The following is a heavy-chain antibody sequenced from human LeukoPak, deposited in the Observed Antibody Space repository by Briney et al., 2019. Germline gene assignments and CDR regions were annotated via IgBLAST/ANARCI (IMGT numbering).Heavy chain of an antibody. Sequence: PGGSLRLSCAASGFTFSRFWMTWVRQAPGKALEWVANIRPDGSDRNYADSVRGRLTISRDNAKSSLYLQMNSLRGEDTAVYYCATRLAAVTADPFDSWGQGTLVTVST. V-gene: IGHV3-7*01. CDR3: ATRLAAVTADPFDS. CDR1: GFTFSRFW. D-gene: IGHD2-21*02. J-gene: IGHJ4*02. CDR2: IRPDGSDR.